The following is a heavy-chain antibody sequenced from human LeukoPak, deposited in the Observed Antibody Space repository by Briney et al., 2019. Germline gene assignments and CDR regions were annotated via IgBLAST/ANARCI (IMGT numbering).Heavy chain of an antibody. CDR3: AIEGISGLPDY. CDR1: GGTLSSYA. J-gene: IGHJ4*02. Sequence: ASVKVSCKASGGTLSSYAISWVRQAPGQGLEWMGRIIPILGIANYAQKFQGRVTITADKSTSTAYMELSSLRSEDTAVYYCAIEGISGLPDYWGQGTLVTVSS. D-gene: IGHD3-10*01. CDR2: IIPILGIA. V-gene: IGHV1-69*04.